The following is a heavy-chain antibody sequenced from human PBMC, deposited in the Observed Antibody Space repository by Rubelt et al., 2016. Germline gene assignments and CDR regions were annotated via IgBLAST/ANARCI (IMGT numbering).Heavy chain of an antibody. D-gene: IGHD1-1*01. V-gene: IGHV3-30*04. Sequence: VVQPGRSLRLSCAASGFTFSHYAMHWVRQAPGEGLEWVALISYDRGNKNYADSVKGRFTISRDNSENTLSLQMNGLRGDDTAVYYCAKVRTGTTALTYYYYGMDVWGQGTTVTVSS. CDR3: AKVRTGTTALTYYYYGMDV. CDR2: ISYDRGNK. J-gene: IGHJ6*02. CDR1: GFTFSHYA.